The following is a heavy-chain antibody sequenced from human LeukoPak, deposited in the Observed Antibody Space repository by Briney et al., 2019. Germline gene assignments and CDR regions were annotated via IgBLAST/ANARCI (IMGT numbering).Heavy chain of an antibody. Sequence: SVKVSCKASGGTFSSYAISWVRQAPGQGLEWMGRIIPILGIANYAQKFQGRVTITADKSTSTAYMELSSLRSEDTAVYYCAREALSGIAIHLGAFDIWGQGTMVTVSS. D-gene: IGHD6-13*01. CDR1: GGTFSSYA. CDR2: IIPILGIA. V-gene: IGHV1-69*04. J-gene: IGHJ3*02. CDR3: AREALSGIAIHLGAFDI.